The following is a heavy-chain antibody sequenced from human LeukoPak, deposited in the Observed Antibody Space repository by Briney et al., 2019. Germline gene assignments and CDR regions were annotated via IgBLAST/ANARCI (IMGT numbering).Heavy chain of an antibody. CDR1: GYTFTSYY. CDR3: ARDPVNYYGSGSLYYFDY. D-gene: IGHD3-10*01. Sequence: ASVKVSCKASGYTFTSYYMHWVRQAPGQGLEWMGIINPSGGSTSYAQKFQGRVTMTRDTSTSTVYMELSSLRSEDTAVYYCARDPVNYYGSGSLYYFDYWGQGTLVTVSS. V-gene: IGHV1-46*01. CDR2: INPSGGST. J-gene: IGHJ4*02.